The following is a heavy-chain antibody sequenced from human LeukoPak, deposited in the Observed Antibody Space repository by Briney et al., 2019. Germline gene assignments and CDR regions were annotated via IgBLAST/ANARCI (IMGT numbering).Heavy chain of an antibody. CDR1: GFTFSSYS. J-gene: IGHJ4*02. CDR3: ARDRSALGSGYDYW. D-gene: IGHD5-12*01. CDR2: ISSSSSTI. V-gene: IGHV3-48*01. Sequence: HTGGSLRLSCAASGFTFSSYSMNWVRQAPGKGLEWVSYISSSSSTIYYADSVKGRFTISRDNAKNSLYLQMNSLRAEDTAVYYCARDRSALGSGYDYWRGQGTLVTVSS.